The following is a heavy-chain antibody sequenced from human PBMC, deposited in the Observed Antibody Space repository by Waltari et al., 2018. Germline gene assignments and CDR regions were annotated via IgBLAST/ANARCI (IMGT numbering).Heavy chain of an antibody. D-gene: IGHD3-22*01. CDR2: IYHSGST. J-gene: IGHJ4*02. CDR1: GYSTSSGYY. V-gene: IGHV4-38-2*01. Sequence: QVQLQESGPGLVKPSETLSLTCAVSGYSTSSGYYWGWIRQPPGKGLGWIGSIYHSGSTYYNPSLKSRVTISVDTSKNQFSLKLSSVTAADTAVYYCASPSGYYDSSGYYYFDYWGQGTLVTVSS. CDR3: ASPSGYYDSSGYYYFDY.